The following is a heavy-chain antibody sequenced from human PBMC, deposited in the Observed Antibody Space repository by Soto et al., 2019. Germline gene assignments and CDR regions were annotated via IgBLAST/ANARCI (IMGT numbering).Heavy chain of an antibody. CDR1: GGTFSSYA. V-gene: IGHV1-69*13. CDR2: IIPIFGTA. CDR3: ARDGVAAGNINFDY. D-gene: IGHD6-25*01. J-gene: IGHJ4*02. Sequence: SVKVSCKASGGTFSSYAISWVRQAPGQGLEWMGGIIPIFGTANYAQKFQGRVTITADESTSTAYMELSSLRSEDTALYYCARDGVAAGNINFDYWGQGTLVTVSS.